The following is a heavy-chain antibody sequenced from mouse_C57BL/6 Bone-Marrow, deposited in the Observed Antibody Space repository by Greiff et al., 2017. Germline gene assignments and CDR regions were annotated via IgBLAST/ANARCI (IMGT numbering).Heavy chain of an antibody. V-gene: IGHV5-6*01. CDR3: ARLRYDSRRGYYFDY. CDR1: GFTFSSYG. J-gene: IGHJ2*01. CDR2: ISSGGSYT. D-gene: IGHD2-4*01. Sequence: EVMLVESGGDLVKPGGSLKLSCAASGFTFSSYGMSWVRQTPDKRLEWVATISSGGSYTYYPDSVKGRFTISRDNAKNTLYLQMSSLKSEDTAMYYCARLRYDSRRGYYFDYWGQGTTLTVSS.